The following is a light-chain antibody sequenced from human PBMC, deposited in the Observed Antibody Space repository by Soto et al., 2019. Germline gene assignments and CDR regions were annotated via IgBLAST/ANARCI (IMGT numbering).Light chain of an antibody. J-gene: IGKJ1*01. V-gene: IGKV3-20*01. CDR2: GAS. CDR3: QQYDFSLRT. Sequence: EIVLTQSPGTLSLSPGERATLSCRASQSVSGYYLAWYQQKPGQAPRLLIYGASSRASGIPDRFSGSGSGTDFTLTISRLEPEDFAVYYCQQYDFSLRTFGQGSKVEI. CDR1: QSVSGYY.